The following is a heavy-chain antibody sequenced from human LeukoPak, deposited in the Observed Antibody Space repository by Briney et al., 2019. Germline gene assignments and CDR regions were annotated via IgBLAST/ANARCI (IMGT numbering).Heavy chain of an antibody. V-gene: IGHV3-23*01. J-gene: IGHJ4*02. D-gene: IGHD5-18*01. CDR2: IDGSGTRT. CDR3: ARGLGYSYGYGIDY. Sequence: PGGSLRLSCAASGFTFSGSVMSWVRQAPGKGPEWVSTIDGSGTRTFYALSFDGRFTISRDNSKNTLYLQMNSLRAEDTAVYSCARGLGYSYGYGIDYWGQGTLVIASS. CDR1: GFTFSGSV.